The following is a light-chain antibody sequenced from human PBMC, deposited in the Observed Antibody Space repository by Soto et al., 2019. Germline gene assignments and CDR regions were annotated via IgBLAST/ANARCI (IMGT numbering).Light chain of an antibody. V-gene: IGKV1-39*01. CDR3: QQSYSTPYT. CDR2: AAS. Sequence: DIPMTQSPPSLSASVGDRVTITCRASQSISRYLNWYQLKPGKAPKLLLYAASSLQSGVPSRFSGSGSGTDFTLTIRSLQPEDFATYYCQQSYSTPYTFGQGTKLEIK. J-gene: IGKJ2*01. CDR1: QSISRY.